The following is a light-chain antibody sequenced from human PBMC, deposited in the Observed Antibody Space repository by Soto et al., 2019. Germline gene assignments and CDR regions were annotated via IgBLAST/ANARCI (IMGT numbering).Light chain of an antibody. CDR1: PSISSY. V-gene: IGKV1-39*01. CDR2: AAS. CDR3: QQNYSTPTT. Sequence: DIQMTQSPSALSASVGDRVNITCRSSPSISSYLTWYQQKPGKAPKLLIYAASSLQSGVPSRFSGSGSGTDFTLTISSLQPEDVATYYCQQNYSTPTTFGQGTKLEIK. J-gene: IGKJ2*01.